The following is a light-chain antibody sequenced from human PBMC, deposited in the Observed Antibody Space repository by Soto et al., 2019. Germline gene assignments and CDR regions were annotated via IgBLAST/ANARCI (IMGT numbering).Light chain of an antibody. CDR3: SSDAGIDSHV. CDR2: DVT. V-gene: IGLV2-8*01. Sequence: SALPPPTPVSGSHGQSITNSCPCTSSDVGAYNYVSWYQQYPGKAPRLIIYDVTRGPAGAPDRFPGSKSGNTGSLTISGLQTDDEADYYCSSDAGIDSHVFGTGPKVTVL. CDR1: SSDVGAYNY. J-gene: IGLJ1*01.